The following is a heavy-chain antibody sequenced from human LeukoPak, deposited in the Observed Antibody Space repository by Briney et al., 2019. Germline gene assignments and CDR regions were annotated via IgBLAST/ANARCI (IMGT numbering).Heavy chain of an antibody. CDR3: ARVGRDYYDSRIDY. V-gene: IGHV3-48*03. CDR2: ISSSGSTI. J-gene: IGHJ4*02. CDR1: GFTFSSYE. D-gene: IGHD3-22*01. Sequence: GGSLRLSCAASGFTFSSYEMNWVRQAPGKGLEWVSYISSSGSTIYYADSVKGRFTISRDNAKNSLYLQMNSPRAEDTAVYYCARVGRDYYDSRIDYWGQGTLVTVSS.